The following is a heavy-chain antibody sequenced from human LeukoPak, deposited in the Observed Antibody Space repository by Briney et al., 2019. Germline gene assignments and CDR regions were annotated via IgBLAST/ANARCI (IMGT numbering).Heavy chain of an antibody. CDR3: ARDERPFQEDAFDI. Sequence: SETLSLTCIVSGDSISSGNYYWSWIRQPAGKGLEWIGRIYTSGSTNYNPSLKSRVTISIDTSKNQFSLKLSFVTAADTAVYYCARDERPFQEDAFDIWGQGTMVTVSS. CDR1: GDSISSGNYY. V-gene: IGHV4-61*02. CDR2: IYTSGST. J-gene: IGHJ3*02.